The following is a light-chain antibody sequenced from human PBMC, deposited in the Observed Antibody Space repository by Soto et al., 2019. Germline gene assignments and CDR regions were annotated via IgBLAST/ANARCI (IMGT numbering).Light chain of an antibody. J-gene: IGKJ2*01. V-gene: IGKV3-15*01. Sequence: DIVMTQSPATLSVSPGERVTLSCRASQSISSNLAWYQQKPGQAPRLLIFGASTRPTGIPSRFSGSGSGTEFTLTISSLQSEDFAVYSCQQYNSWPTEGTFGQGTELEIK. CDR3: QQYNSWPTEGT. CDR2: GAS. CDR1: QSISSN.